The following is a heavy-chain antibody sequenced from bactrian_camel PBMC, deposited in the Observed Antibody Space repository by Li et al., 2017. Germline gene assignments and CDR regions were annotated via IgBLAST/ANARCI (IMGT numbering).Heavy chain of an antibody. J-gene: IGHJ4*01. D-gene: IGHD5*01. CDR2: IDDDETE. Sequence: HVQLVESGGGSVQAGGSLKLSCVATGDVGTYALGWFRGTTPGSRQAVAVIDDDETEYLTPSVKGRFTVARDYIKNTLTLQMDSLEPDDTATYYCAADSVGRCRARGWVERPSVAAYDYWGQGTQVTVS. CDR1: GDVGTYA. V-gene: IGHV3S55*01. CDR3: AADSVGRCRARGWVERPSVAAYDY.